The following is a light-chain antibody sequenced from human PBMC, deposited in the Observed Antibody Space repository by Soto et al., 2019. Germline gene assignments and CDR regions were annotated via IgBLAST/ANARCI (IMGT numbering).Light chain of an antibody. CDR2: GAS. Sequence: EIVMTQSPATLSVSPGERATLSCRASQSVSSNLAWYQQKPGQAPRLLIYGASTRATGIPARFSGSGSGTEFTLTISSLQSEDFAVYYCQQYTTWPGITFGQGTRLEIK. V-gene: IGKV3-15*01. J-gene: IGKJ5*01. CDR1: QSVSSN. CDR3: QQYTTWPGIT.